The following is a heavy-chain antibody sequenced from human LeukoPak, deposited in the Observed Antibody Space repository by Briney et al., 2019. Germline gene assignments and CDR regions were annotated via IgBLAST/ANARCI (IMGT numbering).Heavy chain of an antibody. J-gene: IGHJ6*02. Sequence: GGSLRLSCAASGFTFSSYAMSWVRQAPGKGLEWVSAISGSGGSTYYADSVKGRFTISRDNSKNTLYLQMNSLRAEDTAVYYCARVDCSSTSCYRHYYYGMDVWGQGATVTVSS. CDR2: ISGSGGST. CDR1: GFTFSSYA. V-gene: IGHV3-23*01. D-gene: IGHD2-2*02. CDR3: ARVDCSSTSCYRHYYYGMDV.